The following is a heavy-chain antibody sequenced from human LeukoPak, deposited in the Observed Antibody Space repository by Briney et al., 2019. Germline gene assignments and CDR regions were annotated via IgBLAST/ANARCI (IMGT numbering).Heavy chain of an antibody. CDR2: IYYSGST. CDR3: ARGPISGSYYY. D-gene: IGHD1-26*01. J-gene: IGHJ4*02. V-gene: IGHV4-39*07. Sequence: SETLSLTCTVSGGSISSSSYYWGWIRQPPGKGLEWIGSIYYSGSTYYNPSLKSRVTISVDTSKDQFSLKLSSVTAADTAAYYCARGPISGSYYYWGQGTLVTVSS. CDR1: GGSISSSSYY.